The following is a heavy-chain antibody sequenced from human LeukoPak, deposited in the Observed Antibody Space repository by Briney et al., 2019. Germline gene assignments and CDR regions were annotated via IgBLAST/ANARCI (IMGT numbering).Heavy chain of an antibody. J-gene: IGHJ6*03. CDR3: ARGDEVTSPAYYYYYYMAV. CDR2: INHSGST. D-gene: IGHD4-11*01. CDR1: GGSFSGYY. Sequence: SETLSLTCGVYGGSFSGYYWSWIRQPPGKGPEWIGEINHSGSTNYNPSLKSRVTISVDTSKNQFSLKLSSVTAAHTAVYYCARGDEVTSPAYYYYYYMAVWGKGTTVTVSS. V-gene: IGHV4-34*01.